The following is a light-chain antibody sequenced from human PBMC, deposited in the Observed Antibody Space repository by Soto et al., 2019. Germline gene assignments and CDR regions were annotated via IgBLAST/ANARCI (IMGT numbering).Light chain of an antibody. J-gene: IGLJ1*01. Sequence: QSALTQPASVSGSPGQSITISCTGTSSDVGSYSLVSWYQQHPGKAPKVMIYEGSKRPSGLSNRFSGSKSGFTASLTISGLQADDEADYYCCSYAGGRTYVFGTGTKVTVL. CDR3: CSYAGGRTYV. CDR2: EGS. CDR1: SSDVGSYSL. V-gene: IGLV2-23*01.